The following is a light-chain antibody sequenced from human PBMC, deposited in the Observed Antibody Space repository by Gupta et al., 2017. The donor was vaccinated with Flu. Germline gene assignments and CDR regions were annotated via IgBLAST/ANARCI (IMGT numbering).Light chain of an antibody. CDR3: LQDYNYPYT. J-gene: IGKJ2*01. CDR2: TAS. CDR1: QDIRSA. Sequence: AIQMTQSPSSLSASIGDRVTITCRASQDIRSALGWYQQKPGKAPKLLIYTASTLQSGVPSRFSGSGSGTDFTLTISSLQPEDFATYYCLQDYNYPYTFGQGTKLEIK. V-gene: IGKV1-6*01.